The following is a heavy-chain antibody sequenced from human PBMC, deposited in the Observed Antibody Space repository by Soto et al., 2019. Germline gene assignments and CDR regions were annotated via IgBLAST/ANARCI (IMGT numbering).Heavy chain of an antibody. Sequence: ASVKVSCKASEYTFTSYTMHWVRQAPGQRLEWMGWINGGNGNTKYSQKFQGRVTITRDTSASTAYMELSSLRSDDTAVYYCARELQGLYYFDYWGQGTLGTDSS. CDR2: INGGNGNT. CDR1: EYTFTSYT. D-gene: IGHD4-4*01. CDR3: ARELQGLYYFDY. V-gene: IGHV1-3*01. J-gene: IGHJ4*02.